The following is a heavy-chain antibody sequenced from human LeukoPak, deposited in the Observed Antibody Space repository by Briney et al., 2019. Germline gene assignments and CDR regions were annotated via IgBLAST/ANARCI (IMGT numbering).Heavy chain of an antibody. CDR3: ARGNYGSGPFNLKKNNYYYYYYMDV. V-gene: IGHV1-2*02. J-gene: IGHJ6*03. CDR2: INPNSGGT. Sequence: GASVKVSCKASGYSFTEHYIYWVRQAPGQGLEWMGWINPNSGGTNYAQKFQGRVTITADKSTSTAYMELSSLRSEDTAVYYCARGNYGSGPFNLKKNNYYYYYYMDVWGKGTTVTVPS. CDR1: GYSFTEHY. D-gene: IGHD3-10*01.